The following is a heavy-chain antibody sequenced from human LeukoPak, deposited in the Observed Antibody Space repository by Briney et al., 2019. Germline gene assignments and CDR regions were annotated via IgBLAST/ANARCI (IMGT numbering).Heavy chain of an antibody. D-gene: IGHD6-13*01. CDR1: GFTLSSYS. J-gene: IGHJ4*02. CDR2: ISSSSSYI. CDR3: ARAAAAAGSWDY. Sequence: GGSLRLSCAASGFTLSSYSMNWVRQAPGKGLEWVSSISSSSSYIYYADSVKGRFTISRDNAKNSLYLQMNSLRAEDTAVHYCARAAAAAGSWDYWGQGTLVTVSS. V-gene: IGHV3-21*01.